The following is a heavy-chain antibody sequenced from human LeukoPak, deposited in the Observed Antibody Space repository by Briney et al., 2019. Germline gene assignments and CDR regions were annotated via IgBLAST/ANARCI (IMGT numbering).Heavy chain of an antibody. Sequence: GGSLRLSCAASGFTFSSYSMNWVRQAPGKGLEWVSSISNSSSYVYYADSVKGRFTISRDNAKNSLYLQMNSLRAEDTAVYYCASADSYGDYFDYWGQGTLVTVSS. CDR2: ISNSSSYV. V-gene: IGHV3-21*01. CDR3: ASADSYGDYFDY. D-gene: IGHD4-17*01. CDR1: GFTFSSYS. J-gene: IGHJ4*02.